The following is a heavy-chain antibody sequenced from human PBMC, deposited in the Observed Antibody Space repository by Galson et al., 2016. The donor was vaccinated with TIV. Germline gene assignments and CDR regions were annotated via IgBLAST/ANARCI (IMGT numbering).Heavy chain of an antibody. D-gene: IGHD4-23*01. CDR3: ARAPDYGGNFGGTGETHSYYFHY. CDR2: IWCDGTNT. V-gene: IGHV3-33*01. Sequence: SLRLSCAASGFTFSSFGMHWVRQAPGKGLEWVALIWCDGTNTYYADSVKGRFTISGDNSKNTLFVQMNSLRAEDTAVYYCARAPDYGGNFGGTGETHSYYFHYWGQGTLVTVSS. J-gene: IGHJ4*02. CDR1: GFTFSSFG.